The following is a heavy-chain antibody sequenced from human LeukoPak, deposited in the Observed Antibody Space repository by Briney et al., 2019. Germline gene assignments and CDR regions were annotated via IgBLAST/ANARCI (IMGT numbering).Heavy chain of an antibody. CDR3: AKDPVHWYSSSSEYFQH. V-gene: IGHV3-23*01. Sequence: PGGSLRLSCAASGFTFSSYAMSWVRQAPGKGLEGVSAISGSGGSTYYGDAVKGRVTSSRDNSKNTLYLQMNSLRAEDTAVYYCAKDPVHWYSSSSEYFQHWGQGTLVTVSS. D-gene: IGHD6-6*01. CDR1: GFTFSSYA. CDR2: ISGSGGST. J-gene: IGHJ1*01.